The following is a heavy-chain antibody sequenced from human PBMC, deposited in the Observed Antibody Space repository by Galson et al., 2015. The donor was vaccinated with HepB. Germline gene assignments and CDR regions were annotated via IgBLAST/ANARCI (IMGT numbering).Heavy chain of an antibody. D-gene: IGHD3-10*01. Sequence: SLRLSCAASGFIFDDFTVHWVRQGPGKGLEWVSLISWDGSHTYYADSVKGRFTISRDNSKNSLYLQMNSLRSEDTALYYCAKDKSGVRLGDGMDVWGQGTSVTVSS. CDR2: ISWDGSHT. CDR3: AKDKSGVRLGDGMDV. V-gene: IGHV3-43*01. CDR1: GFIFDDFT. J-gene: IGHJ6*02.